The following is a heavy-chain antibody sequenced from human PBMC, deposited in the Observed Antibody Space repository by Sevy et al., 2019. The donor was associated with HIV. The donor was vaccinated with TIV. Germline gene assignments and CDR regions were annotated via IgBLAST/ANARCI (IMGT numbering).Heavy chain of an antibody. Sequence: ASLKVSCEASGYTFTSFGISWVRQAPGQGLEWVGWISVYNGKINYAQNFQGRVTMTTDTSTRTAYMELKSLRSDDTAVYYCARRGAFDFDTSGFLSPWGQGTLVTVSS. CDR2: ISVYNGKI. V-gene: IGHV1-18*01. CDR3: ARRGAFDFDTSGFLSP. J-gene: IGHJ5*02. CDR1: GYTFTSFG. D-gene: IGHD3-22*01.